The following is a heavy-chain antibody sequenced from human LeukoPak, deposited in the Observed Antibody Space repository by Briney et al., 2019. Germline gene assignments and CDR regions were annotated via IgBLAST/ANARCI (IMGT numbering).Heavy chain of an antibody. CDR2: ISYDGSNK. D-gene: IGHD3-22*01. Sequence: GGSLRLSCAASGFTFDDYAMHWVRQAPGKGLEWVAVISYDGSNKYYADSVKGRFTISRDNSKNTLYLQMNSLRAEDTAVYYCARGNSYYYELFDYWGQGTLVTVSS. V-gene: IGHV3-30-3*01. CDR3: ARGNSYYYELFDY. CDR1: GFTFDDYA. J-gene: IGHJ4*02.